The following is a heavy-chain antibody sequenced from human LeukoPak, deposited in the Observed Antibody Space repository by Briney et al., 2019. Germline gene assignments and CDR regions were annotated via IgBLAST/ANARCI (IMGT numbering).Heavy chain of an antibody. V-gene: IGHV3-30-3*01. D-gene: IGHD3-22*01. CDR2: ISYDGTNK. Sequence: GGSLRLSCAASGFTFSNYAMHWVRQAPGKGLEWVAVISYDGTNKYYADSVKGRFTISRDNSKNTMYLQMNSLRAEDTAMYYCARAPMSYDSSGFGGAFDIWGQGTMVAVSS. J-gene: IGHJ3*02. CDR3: ARAPMSYDSSGFGGAFDI. CDR1: GFTFSNYA.